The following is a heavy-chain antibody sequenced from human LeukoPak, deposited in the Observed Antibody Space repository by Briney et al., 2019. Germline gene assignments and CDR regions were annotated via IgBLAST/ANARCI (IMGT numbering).Heavy chain of an antibody. Sequence: ASVKVSCKASGGTFSSYAISWVRQAPGQGLEWMGWISANNGNTNLAQKFQGRVTMTTDTSTSTVYMELRSLRSDDTAVYYCARGRLREFDPWGQGTLVTVSS. J-gene: IGHJ5*02. CDR2: ISANNGNT. D-gene: IGHD2-21*02. CDR1: GGTFSSYA. CDR3: ARGRLREFDP. V-gene: IGHV1-18*01.